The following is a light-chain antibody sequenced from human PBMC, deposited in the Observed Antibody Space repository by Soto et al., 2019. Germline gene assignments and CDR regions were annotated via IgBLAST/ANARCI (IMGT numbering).Light chain of an antibody. CDR1: QSVDSNY. V-gene: IGKV3-20*01. CDR3: QQYGTPRPVT. J-gene: IGKJ5*01. CDR2: GAS. Sequence: EIVLTQSPGTLSLSPGERATLSCRASQSVDSNYLAWYQQKPGQTPSLLIYGASGRADGRPHGCSGSGFGTDLTLTISKVEPEDFAVYYCQQYGTPRPVTFGQGTRLEI.